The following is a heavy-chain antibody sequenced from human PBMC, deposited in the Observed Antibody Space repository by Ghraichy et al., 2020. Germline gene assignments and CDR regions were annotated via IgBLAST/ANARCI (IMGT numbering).Heavy chain of an antibody. J-gene: IGHJ4*02. CDR3: AMSAGNELEPPPYYFDY. Sequence: ASVKVSCKASGYTFTSYGISWVRQAPGQGLEWMGWISAYNGNTNYAQKLQGRVTMTTDTSTSTAYMELRSLRSDDTAVYYCAMSAGNELEPPPYYFDYWGQGTLVTVSS. V-gene: IGHV1-18*01. CDR1: GYTFTSYG. D-gene: IGHD1-1*01. CDR2: ISAYNGNT.